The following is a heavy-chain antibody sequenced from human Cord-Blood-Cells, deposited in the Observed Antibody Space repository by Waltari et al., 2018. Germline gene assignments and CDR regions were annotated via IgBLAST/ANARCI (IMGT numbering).Heavy chain of an antibody. J-gene: IGHJ4*02. Sequence: QVQLQQWGAGLLKPSETLSLTCAVYGGSFSGYYWSWIRQPPGKGLDGIGEIIHRGSTNSNPSLKSRVPISVDPSKNEFSLKLSSVTAADTAVYYCARESPDLDDWGQGTLVTVSS. CDR3: ARESPDLDD. CDR2: IIHRGST. CDR1: GGSFSGYY. V-gene: IGHV4-34*12.